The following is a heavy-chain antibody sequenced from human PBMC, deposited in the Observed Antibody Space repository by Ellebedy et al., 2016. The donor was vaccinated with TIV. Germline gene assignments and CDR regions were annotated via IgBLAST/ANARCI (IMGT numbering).Heavy chain of an antibody. D-gene: IGHD3-10*01. CDR3: ARGRRFSASFHPMMSTFEV. J-gene: IGHJ3*01. CDR2: INPNSGDT. Sequence: ASVKVSXXASGYTFTGYYMHWVRQAPGQGLEWMGWINPNSGDTNYAQKFQGRVTMTRDTSISTAYMELSRLTSDDTAVYYCARGRRFSASFHPMMSTFEVWGQGTTVIVSS. V-gene: IGHV1-2*02. CDR1: GYTFTGYY.